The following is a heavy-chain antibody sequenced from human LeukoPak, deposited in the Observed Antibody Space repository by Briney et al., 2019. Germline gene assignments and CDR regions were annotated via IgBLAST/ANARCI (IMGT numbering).Heavy chain of an antibody. V-gene: IGHV3-9*01. D-gene: IGHD5-18*01. Sequence: GGSLRLSCAASGFTFDDYAMHWVRQAPGKGLEWVSGISWNSGSIGYADSVKGRFTISRDNAKNSLYLQMNSLRAEDTALYYCAKPGYSYGYFDYWSQGTLVTVSS. CDR1: GFTFDDYA. CDR3: AKPGYSYGYFDY. CDR2: ISWNSGSI. J-gene: IGHJ4*02.